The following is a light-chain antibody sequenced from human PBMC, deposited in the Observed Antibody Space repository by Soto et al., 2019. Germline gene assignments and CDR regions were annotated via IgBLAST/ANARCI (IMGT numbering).Light chain of an antibody. CDR1: QSVSSN. CDR3: QQYYNWPLT. Sequence: EIVMTQSPATLPVSPGERATLSCRASQSVSSNLAWYQQKPGQAPRFLIYGASTRATGIPARFSVSGSGTEFTLNISSLQSEDFAVYYCQQYYNWPLTFGGGTKVEIK. J-gene: IGKJ4*01. V-gene: IGKV3-15*01. CDR2: GAS.